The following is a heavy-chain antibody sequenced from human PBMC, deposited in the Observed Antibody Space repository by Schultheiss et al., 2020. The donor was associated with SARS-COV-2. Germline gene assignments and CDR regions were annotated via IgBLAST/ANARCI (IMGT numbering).Heavy chain of an antibody. Sequence: GGSLRLSCAASGFTFSSYSMNWVRQAPGKGLEWVGRIKSKTDGGTTDYAAPVKGRFTISRDNAKNSLYLQMNSLRAEDTAVYYCAREGDIVVVPAAKNYYYGMDVWGQGTTVTVSS. CDR2: IKSKTDGGTT. CDR1: GFTFSSYS. V-gene: IGHV3-15*01. J-gene: IGHJ6*02. D-gene: IGHD2-2*01. CDR3: AREGDIVVVPAAKNYYYGMDV.